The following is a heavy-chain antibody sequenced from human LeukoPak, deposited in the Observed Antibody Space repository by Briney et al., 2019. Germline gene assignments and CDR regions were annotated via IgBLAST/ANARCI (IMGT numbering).Heavy chain of an antibody. V-gene: IGHV3-33*01. CDR2: INFDGSSK. J-gene: IGHJ1*01. CDR3: TRAPSEIGGYYPEYFRH. D-gene: IGHD3-22*01. CDR1: GFTFSNFA. Sequence: GGSLRLSCAASGFTFSNFAMHWVRQAPGKGLEWVARINFDGSSKSYADSVKGRFTISRDNAKNTVSLQMNSLRPEDTGVYYCTRAPSEIGGYYPEYFRHWGQGTLVTVSS.